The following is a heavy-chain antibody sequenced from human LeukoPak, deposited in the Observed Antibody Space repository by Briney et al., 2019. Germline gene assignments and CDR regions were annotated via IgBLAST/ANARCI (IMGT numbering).Heavy chain of an antibody. CDR3: ARYKDYDSSGYYYYFDY. D-gene: IGHD3-22*01. Sequence: ASVKVSCKASGYTFTGYYMHWVRQAPGQGLEWMGWINPNSGGTNYAQKFQGRVTMTRDTSTSTAYMELSRLRSDDTAVYYCARYKDYDSSGYYYYFDYWGQGTLVTVSS. J-gene: IGHJ4*02. CDR2: INPNSGGT. V-gene: IGHV1-2*02. CDR1: GYTFTGYY.